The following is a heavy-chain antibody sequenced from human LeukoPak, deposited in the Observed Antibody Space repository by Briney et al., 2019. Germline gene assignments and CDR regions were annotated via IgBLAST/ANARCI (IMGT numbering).Heavy chain of an antibody. CDR2: ISDDGRSK. D-gene: IGHD4-17*01. J-gene: IGHJ4*02. V-gene: IGHV3-30*18. Sequence: GGSLRLSRAASGFSFISYGMHWVRQAPGKGLEWVGVISDDGRSKDYADSVKGRFTISRDNSKDTLYLQMNSLRAEDTAVYYCAKRPSDYGDYVSYFDYWGQGTLVTVSS. CDR3: AKRPSDYGDYVSYFDY. CDR1: GFSFISYG.